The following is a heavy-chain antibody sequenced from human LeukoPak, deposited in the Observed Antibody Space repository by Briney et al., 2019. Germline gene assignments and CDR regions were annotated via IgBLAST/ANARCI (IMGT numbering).Heavy chain of an antibody. Sequence: PGGSLRLSCGASGFTFNNYGMNWVGQAPGKGLEWVSGIGGRGDKTYYADSVKGRFTISRDNSKNTLYLQMNSLRAEDTAVYYCARGEYNWNDLHLWGQGTLVTVSS. CDR2: IGGRGDKT. CDR3: ARGEYNWNDLHL. CDR1: GFTFNNYG. D-gene: IGHD1-20*01. V-gene: IGHV3-23*01. J-gene: IGHJ5*02.